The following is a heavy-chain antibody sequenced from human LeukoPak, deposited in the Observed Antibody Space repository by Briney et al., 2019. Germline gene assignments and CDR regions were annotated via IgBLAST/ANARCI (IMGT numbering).Heavy chain of an antibody. V-gene: IGHV1-2*02. Sequence: ASVKVSCKASGHSFTGYYMHRVRQAPGQGLEWMGWIYPNSGGTNYAEKFQGRVTMTRDTSISTAYMELSRLRSDDTAVYYCAREAASGSYSYWGQGALVTVSS. CDR1: GHSFTGYY. J-gene: IGHJ4*02. CDR2: IYPNSGGT. CDR3: AREAASGSYSY. D-gene: IGHD1-26*01.